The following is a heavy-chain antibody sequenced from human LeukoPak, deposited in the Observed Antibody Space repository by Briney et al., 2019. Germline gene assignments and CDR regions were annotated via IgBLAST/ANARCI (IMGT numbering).Heavy chain of an antibody. CDR1: GGSISSSGYF. D-gene: IGHD6-19*01. CDR3: ASGEWLVY. V-gene: IGHV4-39*07. CDR2: IYYSGSS. J-gene: IGHJ4*02. Sequence: SETLSLTCTVSGGSISSSGYFCGWIRQPPGKGLEWIGTIYYSGSSYYNPSLKSRVTISVDTSKNQFSLKLSSVTAADTAVYYCASGEWLVYWGQGTLVTVSS.